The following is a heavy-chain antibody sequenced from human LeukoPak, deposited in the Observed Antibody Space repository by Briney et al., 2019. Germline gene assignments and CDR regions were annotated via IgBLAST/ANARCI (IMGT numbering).Heavy chain of an antibody. CDR3: ARDVYLDY. CDR2: ISTSGTTI. CDR1: GFTFSSYE. V-gene: IGHV3-48*03. J-gene: IGHJ4*02. Sequence: GGSLRLSRAASGFTFSSYEMNWVRRAPGRGLEWVSYISTSGTTIYYADSVKGRFTISRDNAKNSLYLQMNSLRAEDTAVYYCARDVYLDYWGQGTLVTVSS.